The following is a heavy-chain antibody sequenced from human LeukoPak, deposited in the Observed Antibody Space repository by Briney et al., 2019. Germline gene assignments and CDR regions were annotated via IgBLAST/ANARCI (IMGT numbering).Heavy chain of an antibody. CDR2: IIPILGIA. Sequence: PVKVSCKASGGTFSSYAISWVRPAPGQGLEWMGRIIPILGIANYAQKFQGRVTITADKSTSTAYMELSSLRSEDTAVYYCARDRDYDYGFGYYFDYWGQGTLVTVSS. D-gene: IGHD5-12*01. V-gene: IGHV1-69*04. CDR3: ARDRDYDYGFGYYFDY. J-gene: IGHJ4*02. CDR1: GGTFSSYA.